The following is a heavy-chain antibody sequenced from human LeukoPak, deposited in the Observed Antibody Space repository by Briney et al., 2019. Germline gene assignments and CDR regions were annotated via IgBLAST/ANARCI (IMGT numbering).Heavy chain of an antibody. D-gene: IGHD3-9*01. CDR2: ITDSGNTI. V-gene: IGHV3-11*01. Sequence: PGGSLRLSCAASGFTFSDYNMNWVRQAPGKGLEWVSYITDSGNTIHYADSVKGRFTISRDNAKNSLYLQMNSLRAEGTAVYYCARSIGLTGGGVDVWGQGTTVTVSS. J-gene: IGHJ6*02. CDR3: ARSIGLTGGGVDV. CDR1: GFTFSDYN.